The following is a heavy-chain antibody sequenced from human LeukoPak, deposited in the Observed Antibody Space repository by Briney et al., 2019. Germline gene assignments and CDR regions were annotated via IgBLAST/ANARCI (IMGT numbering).Heavy chain of an antibody. CDR1: GGSIRSYY. CDR3: AGEGHYYDSSGYYYGGEDY. J-gene: IGHJ4*02. V-gene: IGHV4-4*07. CDR2: IYTRGST. D-gene: IGHD3-22*01. Sequence: SETLSLTCTVSGGSIRSYYCSWIRQPAGQGLEWIGRIYTRGSTNYNPSLKSRVTMSVDTSKNQFSLKLSSVTAADTAVYYCAGEGHYYDSSGYYYGGEDYWGQGTLVTVSS.